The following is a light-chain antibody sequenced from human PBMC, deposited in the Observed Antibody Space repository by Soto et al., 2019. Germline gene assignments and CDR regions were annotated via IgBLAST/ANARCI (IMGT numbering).Light chain of an antibody. CDR2: EVS. CDR3: SSYTSSNTLV. Sequence: QSVLTQPASVSGSPGQSITISCTGTSSDVGGYKYVSWYQQHPGKVPKLMIYEVSNRPSGVSNRFSGSKSANTASLTISGLQAEDEADYYCSSYTSSNTLVFGTGTKLTVL. CDR1: SSDVGGYKY. J-gene: IGLJ1*01. V-gene: IGLV2-14*01.